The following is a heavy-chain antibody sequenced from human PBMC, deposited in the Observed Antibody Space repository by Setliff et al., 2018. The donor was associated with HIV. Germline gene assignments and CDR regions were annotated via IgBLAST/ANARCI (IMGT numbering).Heavy chain of an antibody. J-gene: IGHJ4*02. CDR3: ARDIAAWGYFDY. V-gene: IGHV1-69*13. CDR1: GDTFNSYA. Sequence: SVKVSCKASGDTFNSYAISWVRQAPGQGLEWMGGVIPIFGTANYAQKFQGRVTITADESTSTAYMELSSLRSEDTAVYYCARDIAAWGYFDYWGQGTLVTVSS. CDR2: VIPIFGTA. D-gene: IGHD6-6*01.